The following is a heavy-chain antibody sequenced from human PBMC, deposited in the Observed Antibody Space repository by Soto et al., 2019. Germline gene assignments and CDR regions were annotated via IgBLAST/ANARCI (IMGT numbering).Heavy chain of an antibody. CDR1: GFTFSSYG. CDR2: ISYDGSNK. D-gene: IGHD6-19*01. CDR3: AKDLSGQWLVLGGFDY. J-gene: IGHJ4*02. V-gene: IGHV3-30*18. Sequence: QVQLVESGGGVVQPGRSLRLSCAASGFTFSSYGMHWVRQAPGKGLEWVAVISYDGSNKYYADSVKGRFTISRDNSKNTLYLQMNSLRAEDTAVYYCAKDLSGQWLVLGGFDYWGQGTLVTVS.